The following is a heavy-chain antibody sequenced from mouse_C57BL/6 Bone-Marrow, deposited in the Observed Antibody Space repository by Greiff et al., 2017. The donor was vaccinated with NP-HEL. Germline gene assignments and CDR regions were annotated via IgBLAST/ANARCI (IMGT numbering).Heavy chain of an antibody. D-gene: IGHD2-3*01. J-gene: IGHJ4*01. Sequence: VQLQQSGPVLVKPGASVKMSCKASGYTFTDYYMNWVKQSHGKSLEWIGVINPYNGGTSYNQKFKGKATLTVDKSSSTAYMELNSLTSEDSAVYYCARRGDGSYYYAMDYWGQGTSVTVSS. CDR3: ARRGDGSYYYAMDY. CDR1: GYTFTDYY. CDR2: INPYNGGT. V-gene: IGHV1-19*01.